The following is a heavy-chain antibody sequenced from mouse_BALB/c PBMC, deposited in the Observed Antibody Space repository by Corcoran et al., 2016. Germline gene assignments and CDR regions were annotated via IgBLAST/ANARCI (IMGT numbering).Heavy chain of an antibody. CDR1: GYTFTNYG. D-gene: IGHD1-1*01. Sequence: QIQLVQSGPELKKPGETVKISCKASGYTFTNYGMNCVKQAPGKGLKWMGWINTYTGEPTYADDFKGRFAFSLETSASTAYLQINNLKNEDMATYFCARGTVGGFDVWGAGTTVTVSS. J-gene: IGHJ1*01. V-gene: IGHV9-1*02. CDR2: INTYTGEP. CDR3: ARGTVGGFDV.